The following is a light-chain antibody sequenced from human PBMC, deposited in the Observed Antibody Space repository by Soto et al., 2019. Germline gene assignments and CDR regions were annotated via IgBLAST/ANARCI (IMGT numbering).Light chain of an antibody. J-gene: IGKJ5*01. CDR3: QQYNNWPRIT. Sequence: EIVMTQSPATLSVSPGERATLSCRASQSVSSNLAWYQQKPGQAPRLLIYGASTRATGIPARFSGSGSGTEFTLTISSLQSEDFAVYYCQQYNNWPRITVGQGTRLEIK. V-gene: IGKV3-15*01. CDR1: QSVSSN. CDR2: GAS.